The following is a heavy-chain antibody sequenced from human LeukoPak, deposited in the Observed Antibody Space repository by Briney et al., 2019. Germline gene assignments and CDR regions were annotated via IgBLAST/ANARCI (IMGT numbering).Heavy chain of an antibody. D-gene: IGHD5-12*01. CDR3: ARDAPKWPHDAFDI. CDR2: IYYSGST. Sequence: SQTLSLTCTVSGGSISSGDYYWSWIRQPPGKGLEWIGYIYYSGSTYYNPSLKSRVTISVDTSKNQFSLKLSSVTAADTAVYYCARDAPKWPHDAFDIWGQGTMVTVSS. CDR1: GGSISSGDYY. V-gene: IGHV4-30-4*08. J-gene: IGHJ3*02.